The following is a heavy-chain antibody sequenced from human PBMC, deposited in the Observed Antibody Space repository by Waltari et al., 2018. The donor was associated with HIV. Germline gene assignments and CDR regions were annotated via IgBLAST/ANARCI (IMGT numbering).Heavy chain of an antibody. D-gene: IGHD6-13*01. CDR3: ARSSYDPAGTYFDP. J-gene: IGHJ5*02. V-gene: IGHV4-4*02. CDR1: GVSITGDKW. CDR2: IHHSGTT. Sequence: QVQLQESGPGLVKPSGTLSLTCTVSGVSITGDKWWTWVRQSPGKGLEWIGEIHHSGTTNYIPSLKSRVTISIDKSKNHFSLNMKSATAADTAVYYCARSSYDPAGTYFDPWGQGIPVTVSS.